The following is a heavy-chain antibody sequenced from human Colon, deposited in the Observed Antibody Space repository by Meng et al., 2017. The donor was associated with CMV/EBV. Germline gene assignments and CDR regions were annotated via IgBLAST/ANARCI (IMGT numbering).Heavy chain of an antibody. J-gene: IGHJ3*01. CDR2: IRDTGART. D-gene: IGHD2-15*01. V-gene: IGHV3-23*01. CDR1: GFSFSSFS. CDR3: AILAVAAAGKAFDV. Sequence: GESLKISCAGSGFSFSSFSISWVRQAPGKGLEWVSLIRDTGARTYYADSVKGRFTISRDNSQNTLFLEMDSLRAEDTAVYYCAILAVAAAGKAFDVWGQGTMVTVSS.